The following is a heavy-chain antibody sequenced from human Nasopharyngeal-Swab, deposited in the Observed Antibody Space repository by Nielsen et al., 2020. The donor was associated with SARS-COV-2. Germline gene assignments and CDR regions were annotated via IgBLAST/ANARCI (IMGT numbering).Heavy chain of an antibody. J-gene: IGHJ4*02. CDR2: ISGSGGST. D-gene: IGHD6-6*01. Sequence: GESLKISCAASGFTFSSYAMSWVRQAPGKGLEWVSAISGSGGSTYYADSVKGRFTISRDNSKNTLYLQMNSLRAEDTAVYCCARALEYSSSSWDYWGQGTLVTVSS. CDR3: ARALEYSSSSWDY. CDR1: GFTFSSYA. V-gene: IGHV3-23*01.